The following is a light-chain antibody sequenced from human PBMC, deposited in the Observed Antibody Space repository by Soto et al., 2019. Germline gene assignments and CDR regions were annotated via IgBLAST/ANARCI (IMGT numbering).Light chain of an antibody. CDR3: SSYTTSTSFVV. CDR1: SSDVGDYNY. V-gene: IGLV2-14*03. J-gene: IGLJ2*01. CDR2: DVS. Sequence: QSALTQPASVSGSPGQSITISCTGTSSDVGDYNYVSWYQQHPGKAPKLMIYDVSNRPSGVSNRFSGSKSGNTASLTISGLQAEDEADYSCSSYTTSTSFVVFGGGTKVTVL.